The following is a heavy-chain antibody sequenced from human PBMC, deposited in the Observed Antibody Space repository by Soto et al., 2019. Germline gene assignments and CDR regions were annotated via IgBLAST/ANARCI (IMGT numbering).Heavy chain of an antibody. V-gene: IGHV3-33*01. CDR2: TWYDGSNS. Sequence: QVHLVESGGGAVQPGRSLRLSCAAYGFTFSTYGMHWVRQAPGKGLEWVAVTWYDGSNSFYADSVKGRFTISRDNSKRTLYLQMDRLRVEDTAVYYCARDCSGGSCYYLDNWGQGTLVTVSS. CDR3: ARDCSGGSCYYLDN. CDR1: GFTFSTYG. J-gene: IGHJ4*02. D-gene: IGHD2-15*01.